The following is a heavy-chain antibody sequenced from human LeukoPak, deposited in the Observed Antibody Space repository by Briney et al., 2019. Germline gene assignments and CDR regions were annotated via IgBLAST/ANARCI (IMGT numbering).Heavy chain of an antibody. CDR3: ARDSWNYEGPAWFDP. J-gene: IGHJ5*02. CDR1: GGSFSGYY. V-gene: IGHV4-34*01. D-gene: IGHD1-7*01. CDR2: INHSGST. Sequence: KTSETLSLTCAVYGGSFSGYYWSWIRQPPGKGLEWIGEINHSGSTNYNPSLKSRVTISVDTSKNQFSLKLSSVTAADTAVYYCARDSWNYEGPAWFDPWGQGTLVTVSS.